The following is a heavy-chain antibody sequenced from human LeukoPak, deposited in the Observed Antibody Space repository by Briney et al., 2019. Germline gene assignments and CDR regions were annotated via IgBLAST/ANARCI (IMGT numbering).Heavy chain of an antibody. CDR1: GFTFSSYA. CDR3: AKGIAAAGTMVVASYYGMDV. CDR2: ISGSGGST. V-gene: IGHV3-23*01. D-gene: IGHD6-13*01. Sequence: GGSLRLSCAASGFTFSSYAMSWVRQAPGKGLEWVSAISGSGGSTYYADSVKGRFTISRDNSKNTLYLQMNSPRAGDTAVYYCAKGIAAAGTMVVASYYGMDVWGQGTTVTVSS. J-gene: IGHJ6*02.